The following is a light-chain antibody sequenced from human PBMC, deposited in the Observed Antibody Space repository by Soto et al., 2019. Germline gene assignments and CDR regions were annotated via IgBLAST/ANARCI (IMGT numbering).Light chain of an antibody. CDR1: SSDVGGYNS. CDR3: SSHAGSNIVV. V-gene: IGLV2-8*01. J-gene: IGLJ2*01. CDR2: EVS. Sequence: QSVLTQPPSASGSPGQSVTISCTGTSSDVGGYNSVSWYQQHPGKAPKLMIYEVSKRPSGVPARFSGSKSGNTASLTVSRLQAEDEADYDCSSHAGSNIVVFGGGTKLTVL.